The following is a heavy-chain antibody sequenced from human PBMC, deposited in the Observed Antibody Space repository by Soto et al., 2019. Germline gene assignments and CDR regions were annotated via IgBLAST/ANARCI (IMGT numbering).Heavy chain of an antibody. J-gene: IGHJ4*02. Sequence: GGSLRLSCAASGFSFDDYAMHWVRQAPERGLEWVSLISWDGHNTDYADSVKGRFTISRDNSKNSLYLQMISLRIEDTAFYYCAKGTRLYFDSWGQGTMVTAPQ. D-gene: IGHD3-16*01. V-gene: IGHV3-43*01. CDR3: AKGTRLYFDS. CDR2: ISWDGHNT. CDR1: GFSFDDYA.